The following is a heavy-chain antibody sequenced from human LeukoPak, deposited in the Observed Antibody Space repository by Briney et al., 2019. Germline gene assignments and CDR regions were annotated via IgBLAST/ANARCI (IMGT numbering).Heavy chain of an antibody. V-gene: IGHV4-59*01. D-gene: IGHD3-10*01. CDR3: ARDQSSYYGSGSPRDYYYGMDV. CDR1: GGSISSYY. Sequence: SETLSLTCTVSGGSISSYYWRWIRQPPGKGLEWIGYIYYSGSTNYNPSLKSRVTISVDTSKNQFSLKLSSVTAADTAVYYCARDQSSYYGSGSPRDYYYGMDVWGKGTTVTVSS. CDR2: IYYSGST. J-gene: IGHJ6*04.